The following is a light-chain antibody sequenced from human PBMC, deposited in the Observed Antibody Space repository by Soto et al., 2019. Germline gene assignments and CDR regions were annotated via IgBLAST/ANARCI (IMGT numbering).Light chain of an antibody. V-gene: IGKV3-15*01. CDR1: QSVSSN. J-gene: IGKJ1*01. CDR3: QQDTNSAAGT. CDR2: GAA. Sequence: DIVMTQPPATPSVSPGERATLSCRASQSVSSNLAFYQQKPRQAPRLLIFGAATRATGIPARFSGSGSGTQFTRTTTCRQREDSSAHPCQQDTNSAAGTYGQGTKVDIK.